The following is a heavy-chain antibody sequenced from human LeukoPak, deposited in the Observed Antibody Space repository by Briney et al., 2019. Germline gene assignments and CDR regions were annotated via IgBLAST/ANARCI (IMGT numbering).Heavy chain of an antibody. CDR1: GGSISSYY. J-gene: IGHJ4*02. CDR3: ARHVGNSGSGSYLTYFDY. D-gene: IGHD3-10*01. V-gene: IGHV4-59*08. Sequence: PSGTLSLTCAVSGGSISSYYWSWIRQPPGKGLEWIGFFYYSGSTNYNPSLKSRVTISVDTSKNQFSLKLSSVTAADTAVYYCARHVGNSGSGSYLTYFDYWGQGTLVTVSS. CDR2: FYYSGST.